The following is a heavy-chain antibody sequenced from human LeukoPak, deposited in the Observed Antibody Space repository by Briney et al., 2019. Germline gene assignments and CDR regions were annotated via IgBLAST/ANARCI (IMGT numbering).Heavy chain of an antibody. CDR1: GGSFSGYY. Sequence: PSETLSLTCAVYGGSFSGYYWSWIRQPPGKGLEWIGEINHSGSTYYNPSLKSRVTISVDTSKNQFSLKLSSVTAADTAVYYCAREGGERLSGSYYRNYYFDYWGQGTLVTVSS. D-gene: IGHD1-26*01. J-gene: IGHJ4*02. V-gene: IGHV4-34*01. CDR2: INHSGST. CDR3: AREGGERLSGSYYRNYYFDY.